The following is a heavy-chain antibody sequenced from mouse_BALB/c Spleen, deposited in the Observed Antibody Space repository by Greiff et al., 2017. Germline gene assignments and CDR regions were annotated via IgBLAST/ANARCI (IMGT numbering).Heavy chain of an antibody. V-gene: IGHV1-14*01. CDR1: GYTFTSYV. CDR3: ARYRSTMIYFDY. J-gene: IGHJ2*01. Sequence: EVKLMESGPELVKPGASVKMSCKASGYTFTSYVMHWVKQKPGQGLEWIGYINPYNDGTKYNEKFKGKATLTSDKSSSTAYMELSSLTSEDSAVYYCARYRSTMIYFDYWGQGTTLTVSS. D-gene: IGHD2-4*01. CDR2: INPYNDGT.